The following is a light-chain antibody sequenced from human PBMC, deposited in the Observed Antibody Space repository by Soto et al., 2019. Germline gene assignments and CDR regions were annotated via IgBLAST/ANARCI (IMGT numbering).Light chain of an antibody. CDR1: SSNIGGEA. CDR2: DTT. Sequence: QSVLAQPPSASGTPGQRVTISCSGGSSNIGGEAVSWYQQFPGTAPKLLIFDTTQRPSGVPDRFSASKSGTSASLAISGLPSEDEADYYCAAWDDSLGGPVFGGGTKLTVL. CDR3: AAWDDSLGGPV. V-gene: IGLV1-44*01. J-gene: IGLJ3*02.